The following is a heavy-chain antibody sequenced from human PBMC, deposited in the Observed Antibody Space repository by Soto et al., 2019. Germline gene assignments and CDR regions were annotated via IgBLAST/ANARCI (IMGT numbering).Heavy chain of an antibody. J-gene: IGHJ4*02. Sequence: QVQLQESGPGLVKPSETLSLTCTVSGGSISNYYWSWIRQPPGKGLEWIGYIDDSGSTNYKPSLKSRVTISVDTSKNQFSLRLSSVTAADTAVFYCARSSYGGPYDYWGQGTLVTVSS. V-gene: IGHV4-59*01. D-gene: IGHD4-17*01. CDR2: IDDSGST. CDR1: GGSISNYY. CDR3: ARSSYGGPYDY.